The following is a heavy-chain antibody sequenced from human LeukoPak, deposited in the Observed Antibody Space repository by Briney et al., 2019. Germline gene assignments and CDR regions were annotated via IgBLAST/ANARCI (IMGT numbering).Heavy chain of an antibody. D-gene: IGHD2-21*01. V-gene: IGHV3-30*02. CDR3: AKFLPTHIVVANYYFDY. CDR2: TRNDESNK. Sequence: GGSLRLSCAASGFTFSNYGMHWVRQAPGKGLEWVAFTRNDESNKYYADSVKGRFTISRDNSKNTLYLQMNSLRAEDTAVYYCAKFLPTHIVVANYYFDYWGQGTLVTVSS. CDR1: GFTFSNYG. J-gene: IGHJ4*02.